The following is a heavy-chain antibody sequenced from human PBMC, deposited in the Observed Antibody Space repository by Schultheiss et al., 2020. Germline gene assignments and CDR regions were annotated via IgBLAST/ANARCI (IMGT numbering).Heavy chain of an antibody. CDR2: INPNSGGT. V-gene: IGHV1-2*02. D-gene: IGHD6-13*01. J-gene: IGHJ5*02. CDR1: GYTFTGYY. Sequence: ASVKVSCKASGYTFTGYYMHWVRQAPGQGLEWMGWINPNSGGTNYAQKFQGRVTMTRDTSISTAYMELSRLRSDDTAVYYCARLIAAGTYNWFDPWGQGTLVTVAS. CDR3: ARLIAAGTYNWFDP.